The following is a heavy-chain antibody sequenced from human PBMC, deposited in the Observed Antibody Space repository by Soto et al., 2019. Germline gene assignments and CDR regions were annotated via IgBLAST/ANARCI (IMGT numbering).Heavy chain of an antibody. Sequence: ASVKVSCKPSGYTFTSYYIHWVRQAPGQGLEWMGTINPSGGDTTYAQKFQGRVTMTRDTSTSTVYMELSSLRPKDTAVYYCARDRAVVVVATHPSWFDPWGQGTLVTVSS. CDR1: GYTFTSYY. J-gene: IGHJ5*02. D-gene: IGHD2-15*01. V-gene: IGHV1-46*01. CDR2: INPSGGDT. CDR3: ARDRAVVVVATHPSWFDP.